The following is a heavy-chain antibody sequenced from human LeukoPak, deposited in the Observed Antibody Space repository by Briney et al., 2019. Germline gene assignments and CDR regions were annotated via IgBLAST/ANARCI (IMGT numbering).Heavy chain of an antibody. Sequence: TSETLSLTCTVSRGSISSSSYYWGWLRQPPGKGLEWIGSFYYAGTTYYNPSLKSRVTISVDTSKNQFSLKLTSVTAADTAVYYCARLGCTTSCYALDYYYMDVWGKGNTFTVSS. V-gene: IGHV4-39*01. CDR3: ARLGCTTSCYALDYYYMDV. J-gene: IGHJ6*03. CDR2: FYYAGTT. CDR1: RGSISSSSYY. D-gene: IGHD2-2*01.